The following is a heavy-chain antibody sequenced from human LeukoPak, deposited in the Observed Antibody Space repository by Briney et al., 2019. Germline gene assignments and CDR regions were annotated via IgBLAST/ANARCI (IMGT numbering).Heavy chain of an antibody. CDR3: ARGNSLGWFDP. J-gene: IGHJ5*02. D-gene: IGHD1/OR15-1a*01. CDR1: GFTFSSYD. Sequence: GGSLRLSCAASGFTFSSYDMHWVRQATGKGLEWVSAIGTAGDTYYPGSVKGRFTISRENAKNSLYLQMNSLRAEDTAVYYCARGNSLGWFDPWGQGTLVTVSS. V-gene: IGHV3-13*01. CDR2: IGTAGDT.